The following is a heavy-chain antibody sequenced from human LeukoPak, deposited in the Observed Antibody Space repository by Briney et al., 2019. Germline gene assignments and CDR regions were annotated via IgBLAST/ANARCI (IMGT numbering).Heavy chain of an antibody. CDR2: ISWNGGIT. V-gene: IGHV3-20*04. D-gene: IGHD3-10*01. CDR3: ARDPLLLWFGELWAADYYYYYGMDV. J-gene: IGHJ6*02. CDR1: GFTFRDFG. Sequence: PGGSLRLSCLASGFTFRDFGMNWVRQAPGKGLEFVSGISWNGGITAYIDSVKGRFIISRDNAKNSLYLQMNSLRAEDTASYYCARDPLLLWFGELWAADYYYYYGMDVWGQGTTVTVSS.